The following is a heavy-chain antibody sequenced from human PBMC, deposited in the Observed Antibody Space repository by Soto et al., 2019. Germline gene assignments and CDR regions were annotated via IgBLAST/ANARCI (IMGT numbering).Heavy chain of an antibody. CDR1: SGSISTYY. Sequence: QVQLQESGPGLVKPSETLSLTCTVSSGSISTYYWSWIRQPPGKGLEWIGYVYYSGYTNYNPSLKSRFTISVDTSKNQFSLKLTSVTAADTAVYYCARGLYGDYSWEASDIWGQGTMVTVSS. D-gene: IGHD4-17*01. J-gene: IGHJ3*02. V-gene: IGHV4-59*01. CDR2: VYYSGYT. CDR3: ARGLYGDYSWEASDI.